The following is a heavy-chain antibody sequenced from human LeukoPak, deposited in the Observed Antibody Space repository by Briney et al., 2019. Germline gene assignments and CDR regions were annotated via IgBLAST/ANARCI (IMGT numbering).Heavy chain of an antibody. D-gene: IGHD6-19*01. V-gene: IGHV3-13*01. J-gene: IGHJ4*02. CDR1: GFTFIDYE. Sequence: GSLRLSCAASGFTFIDYEMPWVRQGIGKGLEWVSAIGIRGDTHYSGSVKGRFTISRENAESSLYLQMNSLRAEDTAVYYCARGGIQVSGIDEFDYWGQGTLVTVSS. CDR2: IGIRGDT. CDR3: ARGGIQVSGIDEFDY.